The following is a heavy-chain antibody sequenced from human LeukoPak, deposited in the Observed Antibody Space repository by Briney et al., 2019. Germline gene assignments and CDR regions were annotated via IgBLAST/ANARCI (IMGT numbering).Heavy chain of an antibody. D-gene: IGHD1-26*01. CDR2: IKGDDSAR. CDR1: GFTFSTYW. Sequence: TGGSLRLSCAGSGFTFSTYWMAWVRQAPGKGLEWVANIKGDDSARHQADSVKGRFSTSRDNAQNSVYLQMSSLRGEDTAVYYCARDVGGSLDYWGQGTLVTVSS. CDR3: ARDVGGSLDY. V-gene: IGHV3-7*01. J-gene: IGHJ4*02.